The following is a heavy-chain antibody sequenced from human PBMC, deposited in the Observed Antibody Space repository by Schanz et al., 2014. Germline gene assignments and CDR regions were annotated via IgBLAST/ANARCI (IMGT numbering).Heavy chain of an antibody. CDR3: ARDRRRYCSTASCLHDNWFDP. Sequence: QVQLVQSGAEVKKPGASVKVSCKASGYTFTDYGVIWVRQAPGQGLEWMGWISAYTNNTNYAQKVQGRVTMTTDTSTGTAYMELRSLRSDDTAVYYCARDRRRYCSTASCLHDNWFDPWGQGTLVIVSS. J-gene: IGHJ5*02. V-gene: IGHV1-18*01. CDR2: ISAYTNNT. CDR1: GYTFTDYG. D-gene: IGHD2-2*01.